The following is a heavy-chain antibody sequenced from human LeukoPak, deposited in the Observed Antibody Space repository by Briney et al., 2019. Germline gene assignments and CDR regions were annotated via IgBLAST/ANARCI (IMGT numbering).Heavy chain of an antibody. Sequence: PGGSLRLSCAASGFTFSSYVMSWVRQAPGKGLEWVSGISSSGGSTYYADSVKGRFTISRDNSKNTLYVQVNSLGTEDTAAYYCAKGSYYDSSGSFYFDYWGQGTLVTVSS. V-gene: IGHV3-23*01. CDR3: AKGSYYDSSGSFYFDY. CDR2: ISSSGGST. J-gene: IGHJ4*02. D-gene: IGHD3-22*01. CDR1: GFTFSSYV.